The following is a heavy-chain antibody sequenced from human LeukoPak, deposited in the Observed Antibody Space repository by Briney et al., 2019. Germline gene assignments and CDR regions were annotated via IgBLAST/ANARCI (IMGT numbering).Heavy chain of an antibody. J-gene: IGHJ4*02. D-gene: IGHD1-7*01. Sequence: SETLSLTCTVSGGSISSGGYYWSWVRQPPGKGLEWIGYIYHSGSTYYNPSLKSRVTISVDRSKNQFSLKLSSVTAADTAVYYCARRTSFLDYWGQGTLVTVSS. CDR3: ARRTSFLDY. CDR2: IYHSGST. V-gene: IGHV4-30-2*01. CDR1: GGSISSGGYY.